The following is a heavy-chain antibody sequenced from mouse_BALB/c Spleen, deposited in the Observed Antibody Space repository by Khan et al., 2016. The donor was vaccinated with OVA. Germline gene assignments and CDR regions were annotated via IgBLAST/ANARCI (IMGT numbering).Heavy chain of an antibody. Sequence: QVQLKDSGPGLVAPSQSLSITCTVSGFSLSRYNIHWVRQPPGKGLEWLGMIWGGGGTDYNSTLKSRLSIRKDNSKSQVLLKMNSLQTDDTAMYXCAIAYYRYDGYYAMDYWGQGTSVTVSS. CDR2: IWGGGGT. CDR1: GFSLSRYN. J-gene: IGHJ4*01. V-gene: IGHV2-6-4*01. D-gene: IGHD2-14*01. CDR3: AIAYYRYDGYYAMDY.